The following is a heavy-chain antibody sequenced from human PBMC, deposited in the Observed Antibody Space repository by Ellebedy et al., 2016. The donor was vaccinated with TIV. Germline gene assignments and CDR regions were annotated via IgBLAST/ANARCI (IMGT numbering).Heavy chain of an antibody. D-gene: IGHD4-23*01. CDR3: ASQGGAYGGLGYFDF. Sequence: SETLSLXXTVSGGSISSGGYYWSWIRQHLGKGLEWIGYIYYSGSTYYNPSLKSRVSISVDTSNNQFSLKLSSVTAADTAVYYCASQGGAYGGLGYFDFWGQGTLVTVSS. J-gene: IGHJ4*02. CDR1: GGSISSGGYY. V-gene: IGHV4-31*03. CDR2: IYYSGST.